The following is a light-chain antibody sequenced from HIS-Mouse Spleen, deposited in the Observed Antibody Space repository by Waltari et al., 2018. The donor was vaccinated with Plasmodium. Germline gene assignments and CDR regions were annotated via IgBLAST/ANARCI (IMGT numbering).Light chain of an antibody. J-gene: IGKJ1*01. CDR3: QQYNSYSWT. CDR2: KAS. V-gene: IGKV1-5*03. CDR1: QSISSW. Sequence: MTKSLPTLSAPVEDRVTITCRASQSISSWLAWYQQKPGKAPKLLIYKASSLESGVPSRFSGSGSGTEFTLTISSLQPDDFATYYCQQYNSYSWTFGQGTKVEIK.